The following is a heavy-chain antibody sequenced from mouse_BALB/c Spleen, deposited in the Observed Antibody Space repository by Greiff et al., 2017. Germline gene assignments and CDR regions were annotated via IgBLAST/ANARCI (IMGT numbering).Heavy chain of an antibody. CDR2: INPSSGYT. J-gene: IGHJ2*01. CDR1: GYTFTSYT. D-gene: IGHD1-1*01. Sequence: QLKQSGAELARPGASVKMSCKASGYTFTSYTMHWVKQRPGQGLEWIGYINPSSGYTNYNQKFKDKATLTADKSSSTAYMQLSSLTSEDSAVYYCARENFYYGPFDYWGQGTTLTVSS. V-gene: IGHV1-4*01. CDR3: ARENFYYGPFDY.